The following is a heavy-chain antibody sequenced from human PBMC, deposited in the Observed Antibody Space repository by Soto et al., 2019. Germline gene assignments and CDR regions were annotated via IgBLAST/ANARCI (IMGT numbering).Heavy chain of an antibody. CDR2: IIPIFGTA. CDR1: GGTFSSYA. CDR3: ASSPGITIFGVVISPYYYYGMDV. Sequence: SVKVSCKASGGTFSSYAISWVRQAPGQGLEWMGGIIPIFGTANYAQKFQGRVTITADESTSTAYMELSSLRSEDTAVYYCASSPGITIFGVVISPYYYYGMDVWGQGTTVTVS. V-gene: IGHV1-69*13. J-gene: IGHJ6*02. D-gene: IGHD3-3*01.